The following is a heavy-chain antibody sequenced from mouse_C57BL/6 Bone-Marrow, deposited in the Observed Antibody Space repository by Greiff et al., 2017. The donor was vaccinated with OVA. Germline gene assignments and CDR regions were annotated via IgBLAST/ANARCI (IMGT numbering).Heavy chain of an antibody. D-gene: IGHD1-1*01. CDR3: ARASYYGSSYPFWYFDV. Sequence: QVQLQQSGAELVRPGPSVKVSCKASGYAFTNYLIEWVKQRPGQGLEWIGVINPGSGGTNYNEKFKGKATLTADKSSSTAYMQLSSLTSEDSAVYFCARASYYGSSYPFWYFDVWGTGTTVTVSS. J-gene: IGHJ1*03. V-gene: IGHV1-54*01. CDR1: GYAFTNYL. CDR2: INPGSGGT.